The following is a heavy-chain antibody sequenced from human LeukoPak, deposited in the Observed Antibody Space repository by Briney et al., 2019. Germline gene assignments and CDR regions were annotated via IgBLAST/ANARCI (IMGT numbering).Heavy chain of an antibody. V-gene: IGHV3-11*06. J-gene: IGHJ4*02. CDR3: ARDIGMVRGVIITNHFDY. CDR2: ISSSSYT. CDR1: GFTFSDHY. D-gene: IGHD3-10*01. Sequence: PGGSLRLSCAASGFTFSDHYMSWIRQAPGKGLEWVSYISSSSYTVYADSVKGRFTISRDNAKGSLYLQMNSLRAEDTAVYYCARDIGMVRGVIITNHFDYWGQGTPVTVSS.